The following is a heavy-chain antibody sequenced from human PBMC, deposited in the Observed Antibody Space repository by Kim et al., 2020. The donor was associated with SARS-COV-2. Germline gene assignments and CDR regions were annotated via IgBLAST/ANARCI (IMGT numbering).Heavy chain of an antibody. D-gene: IGHD4-17*01. CDR2: ISGGGGST. V-gene: IGHV3-23*01. J-gene: IGHJ4*02. Sequence: GGSLRLSCAASGFTFSRYAMSWVRQAPGKGLEWVSAISGGGGSTYYADSVKGRFTISRDNSKNTLYLQMYSLRAEDTALYYCGKDLRSDYGDQLGHWGQETLVTVSS. CDR3: GKDLRSDYGDQLGH. CDR1: GFTFSRYA.